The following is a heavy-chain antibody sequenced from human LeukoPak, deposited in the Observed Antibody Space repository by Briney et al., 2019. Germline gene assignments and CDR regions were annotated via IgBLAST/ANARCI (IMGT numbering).Heavy chain of an antibody. J-gene: IGHJ4*02. CDR2: IDPKSGGT. D-gene: IGHD2-8*01. CDR3: ARDSRVSADY. V-gene: IGHV1-2*06. CDR1: GYTFSGYY. Sequence: ASVKVSCKTSGYTFSGYYIHWVRQAPGQGLEWLGRIDPKSGGTGFAHSFQGRVTMTTDTSISTVYMDLSSLRSDDTAVYYCARDSRVSADYWGQGTLVTVSS.